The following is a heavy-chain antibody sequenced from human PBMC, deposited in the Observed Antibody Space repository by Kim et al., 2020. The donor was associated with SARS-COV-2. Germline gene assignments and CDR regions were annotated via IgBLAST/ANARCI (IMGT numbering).Heavy chain of an antibody. V-gene: IGHV4-61*01. D-gene: IGHD3-3*01. CDR1: GGSVSSGSYY. Sequence: SETLSLTCTVSGGSVSSGSYYWSWIRQPPGQGLEWIGYIYYSGSTNYNSSLKSRVTISVDTSKNQFSLKLSSVTAADTAVYYCARVLRLRITIFGVAGSFAYWGQGTLVTVSS. J-gene: IGHJ4*02. CDR3: ARVLRLRITIFGVAGSFAY. CDR2: IYYSGST.